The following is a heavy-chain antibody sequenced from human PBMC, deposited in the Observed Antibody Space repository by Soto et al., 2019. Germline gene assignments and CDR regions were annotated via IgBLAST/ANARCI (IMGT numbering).Heavy chain of an antibody. CDR1: GYTFTFRY. Sequence: SVKVSCKASGYTFTFRYLHWVRQAPGQALEWMGWITPFKSDTNYAQKFQDRVTITRDRSVSTAYMELSNLRSDDTAMYYCARSPFAGSDAFDIWRQRTMVTVSS. CDR3: ARSPFAGSDAFDI. CDR2: ITPFKSDT. V-gene: IGHV1-45*02. J-gene: IGHJ3*02. D-gene: IGHD1-1*01.